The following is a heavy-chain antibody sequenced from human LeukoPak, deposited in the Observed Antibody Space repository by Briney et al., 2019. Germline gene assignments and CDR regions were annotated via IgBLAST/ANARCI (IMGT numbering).Heavy chain of an antibody. CDR1: RDSIGSYY. V-gene: IGHV4-59*08. J-gene: IGHJ6*03. D-gene: IGHD2-2*01. CDR2: IYYSGST. Sequence: SETLPLTCTVSRDSIGSYYLSWIRQPPGKGLEWIGYIYYSGSTSYHPSLKSRLTISVDTSKHPFSLQLSSVAAADTAVYYCARELLSYYMDVWGKGTTVTVSS. CDR3: ARELLSYYMDV.